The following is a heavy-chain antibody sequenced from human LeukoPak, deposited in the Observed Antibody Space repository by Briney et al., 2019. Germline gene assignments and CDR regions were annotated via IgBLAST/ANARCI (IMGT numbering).Heavy chain of an antibody. D-gene: IGHD3-22*01. CDR3: ARDYYYDSSGSDGDY. V-gene: IGHV3-33*01. CDR2: MWYDGSNK. Sequence: PGGSLRLSCAASGFTFSSYGMHWVRQAPGKGLEWVAIMWYDGSNKYYTDSVKGRFTISRDNSKNTLYLQMNSLRVEDTAVYYCARDYYYDSSGSDGDYWGQGTLVTVSS. CDR1: GFTFSSYG. J-gene: IGHJ4*02.